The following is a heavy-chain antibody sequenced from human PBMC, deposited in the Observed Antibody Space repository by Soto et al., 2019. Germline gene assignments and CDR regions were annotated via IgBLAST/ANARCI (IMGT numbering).Heavy chain of an antibody. CDR2: IFATSTTI. V-gene: IGHV3-48*04. Sequence: EVQLVESGGGLVQPGGSLRLSCVASGFTFSSYSMVWVRQAPGKGLEWISHIFATSTTIYYADSVKGRFTVSRDNTQNSLFLLMNSLRAEDTAIYYCAREKDWAFDYWGQGTLVTVSS. CDR1: GFTFSSYS. D-gene: IGHD3-9*01. J-gene: IGHJ4*02. CDR3: AREKDWAFDY.